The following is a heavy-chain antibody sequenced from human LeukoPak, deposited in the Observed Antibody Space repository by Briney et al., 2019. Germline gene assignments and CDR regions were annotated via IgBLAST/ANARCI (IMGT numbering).Heavy chain of an antibody. V-gene: IGHV1-46*01. CDR2: INPSGGST. Sequence: ASVKVSCKASGYIFTNYYMHWVRQAPGLGLEWMGMINPSGGSTRYAQKFQGRVAMTRDTSTSTVYMELSGLSSEDTAVYYCARGTYFDYWGQGTLVTASS. J-gene: IGHJ4*02. CDR1: GYIFTNYY. CDR3: ARGTYFDY.